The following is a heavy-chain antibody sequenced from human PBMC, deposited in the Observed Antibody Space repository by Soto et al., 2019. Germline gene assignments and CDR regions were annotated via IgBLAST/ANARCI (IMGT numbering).Heavy chain of an antibody. CDR1: GFSVSTSGVG. V-gene: IGHV2-5*02. J-gene: IGHJ5*02. D-gene: IGHD4-17*01. CDR2: IYWDDDK. CDR3: AYGDYVGNWFDP. Sequence: SDPTLVNPTQTLTLTCTFSGFSVSTSGVGVGWIRQPPGKALEWLALIYWDDDKRYSPSLKSRLTITKDTSKNQVVLTMTNMEPVDTATYYCAYGDYVGNWFDPWGQGTLVTVSS.